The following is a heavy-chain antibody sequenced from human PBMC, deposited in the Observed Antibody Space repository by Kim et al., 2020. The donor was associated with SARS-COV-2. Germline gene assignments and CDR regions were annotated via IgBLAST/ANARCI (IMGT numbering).Heavy chain of an antibody. CDR1: GFTFSSYA. CDR3: AKDRVYGPYDYVWGSYRLETAG. D-gene: IGHD3-16*02. Sequence: GGSLRLSCAASGFTFSSYAMSWVRQAPGKGLEWVSAISGSGGSTYYADSVKGRFTISRDNSKNTLYLQMNSLRAEDTAVYYCAKDRVYGPYDYVWGSYRLETAGWGQGTLVTVSS. J-gene: IGHJ4*02. V-gene: IGHV3-23*01. CDR2: ISGSGGST.